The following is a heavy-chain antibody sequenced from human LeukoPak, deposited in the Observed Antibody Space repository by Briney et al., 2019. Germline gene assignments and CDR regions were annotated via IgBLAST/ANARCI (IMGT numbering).Heavy chain of an antibody. V-gene: IGHV1-69*13. Sequence: GASVKVSCKASGDTFSSYAISWARQAPGQGLEWMGGIIPIFGTANYAQKFQGRDTNTADESTSTAYMDQSSLRSEDTDVYYCARDRRDSSGQLNGYFGYWGQGTLVIVSS. CDR1: GDTFSSYA. J-gene: IGHJ4*02. D-gene: IGHD3-22*01. CDR3: ARDRRDSSGQLNGYFGY. CDR2: IIPIFGTA.